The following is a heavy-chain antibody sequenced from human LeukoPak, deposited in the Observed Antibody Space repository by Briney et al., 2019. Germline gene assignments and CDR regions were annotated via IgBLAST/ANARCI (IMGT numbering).Heavy chain of an antibody. Sequence: GGSLRLSCAASGFTFSSYAMSWVRQAPGKGLEWVSAISGSGGSTYYADSVKGRFTISRDNSKNTLYLQMNSLRDEDTAVYYCASGLEYYYDSSGYSDAGYFQHWGQGTLVTVSS. CDR2: ISGSGGST. CDR3: ASGLEYYYDSSGYSDAGYFQH. V-gene: IGHV3-23*01. CDR1: GFTFSSYA. J-gene: IGHJ1*01. D-gene: IGHD3-22*01.